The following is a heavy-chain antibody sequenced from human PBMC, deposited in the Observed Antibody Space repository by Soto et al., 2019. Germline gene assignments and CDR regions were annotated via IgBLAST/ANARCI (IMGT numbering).Heavy chain of an antibody. J-gene: IGHJ5*02. CDR3: ARRGNDILTGYRHNWFDP. D-gene: IGHD3-9*01. CDR1: GGSISSSSYY. V-gene: IGHV4-39*01. Sequence: QLQLQESGPGLVKPSETLSLTCTVSGGSISSSSYYWGWIRQPPGKGLEWIGSIYYSGSTYYNPSLKSRVTISVDTSKNQFSLKLSSVTAADTAVYYCARRGNDILTGYRHNWFDPWGQGTLVTVSS. CDR2: IYYSGST.